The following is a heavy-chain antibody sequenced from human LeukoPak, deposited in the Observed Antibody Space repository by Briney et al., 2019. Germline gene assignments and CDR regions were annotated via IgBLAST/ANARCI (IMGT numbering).Heavy chain of an antibody. V-gene: IGHV1-69*13. CDR3: ASPSSGWYVDSFDY. D-gene: IGHD6-19*01. CDR2: IIPIFGTA. J-gene: IGHJ4*02. Sequence: EASVKVSCKASGGTFSSYAISWVRQAPGQGLEWMGGIIPIFGTATYAQKFQGRVTINADASTSTAYMELSSLRSEDTAVYYCASPSSGWYVDSFDYWGQGTLVTVSS. CDR1: GGTFSSYA.